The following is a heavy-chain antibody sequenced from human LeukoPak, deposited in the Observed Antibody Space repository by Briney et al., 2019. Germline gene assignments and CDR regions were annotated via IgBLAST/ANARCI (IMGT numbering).Heavy chain of an antibody. D-gene: IGHD3-22*01. V-gene: IGHV3-48*01. CDR3: ARDQSITMIVDDY. J-gene: IGHJ4*02. Sequence: GGSLRLSCAASGFTFSSYSMSWVRQAPGKGLEWISYISSSSSTIYYADSVKGRFTISRDNAKNSLYLQMSSLRAEDTAVYYCARDQSITMIVDDYWGQGTLVTVSS. CDR1: GFTFSSYS. CDR2: ISSSSSTI.